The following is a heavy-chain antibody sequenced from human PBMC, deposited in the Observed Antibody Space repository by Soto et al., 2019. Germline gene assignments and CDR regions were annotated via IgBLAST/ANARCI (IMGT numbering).Heavy chain of an antibody. J-gene: IGHJ4*02. CDR2: INSDGSST. Sequence: EVQLVESGGGLVQPGGSLRLSCAASGFTFSSHWMHWVRQAPGKGLLWVSRINSDGSSTSYADSVKGRFTISRDNAKNMLYLQMNSLRAEDTAGYYCARDQGYGEYVFDYWGQGTLVTVSA. CDR1: GFTFSSHW. D-gene: IGHD4-17*01. V-gene: IGHV3-74*01. CDR3: ARDQGYGEYVFDY.